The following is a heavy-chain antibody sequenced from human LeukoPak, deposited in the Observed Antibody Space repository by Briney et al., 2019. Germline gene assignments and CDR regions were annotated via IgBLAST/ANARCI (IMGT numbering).Heavy chain of an antibody. D-gene: IGHD2-2*01. CDR1: GGSFSGYY. CDR2: INHSGST. J-gene: IGHJ4*02. V-gene: IGHV4-34*01. Sequence: TSETVSLTCAVYGGSFSGYYWSWIRQPPGKGLEWIGEINHSGSTNYNPSLKSRVTISVDTSKNQFSLKLSSVTAADTAVYYCARGVVPALVDWGQGTLVTVSS. CDR3: ARGVVPALVD.